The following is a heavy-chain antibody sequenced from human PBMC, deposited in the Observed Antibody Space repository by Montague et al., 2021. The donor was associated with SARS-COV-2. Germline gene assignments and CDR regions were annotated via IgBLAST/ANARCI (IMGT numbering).Heavy chain of an antibody. CDR1: GDSMNNYY. CDR2: INYSGST. Sequence: SKTLSLTCTVSGDSMNNYYWSWIRQPPGKGLEWIGYINYSGSTHYNPSLQSRVTLSKDTSKNQFSLRLTSVTAADTAMYFCARAPIYRSSWYAYFDYWGQGTLVPVSS. CDR3: ARAPIYRSSWYAYFDY. V-gene: IGHV4-59*01. D-gene: IGHD6-13*01. J-gene: IGHJ4*02.